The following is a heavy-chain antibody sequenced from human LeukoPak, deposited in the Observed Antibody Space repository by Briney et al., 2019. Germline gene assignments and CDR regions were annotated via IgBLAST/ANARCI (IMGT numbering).Heavy chain of an antibody. Sequence: GASVKVSCKASGYTFTSYDINWVRQATGQGLEWMGWMNPNSGNTGYAQKFQGRVTMTRNTSISTAYMELSSLRSEDTAVYYCARTIAAAALFYYYYMDVWGKGTTVTVSS. CDR2: MNPNSGNT. D-gene: IGHD6-13*01. J-gene: IGHJ6*03. CDR3: ARTIAAAALFYYYYMDV. V-gene: IGHV1-8*01. CDR1: GYTFTSYD.